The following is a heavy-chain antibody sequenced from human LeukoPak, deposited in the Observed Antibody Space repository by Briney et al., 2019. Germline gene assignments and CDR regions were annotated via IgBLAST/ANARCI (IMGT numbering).Heavy chain of an antibody. D-gene: IGHD3-10*01. CDR2: IYYSGST. V-gene: IGHV4-61*01. CDR1: GGSVGSGSYY. Sequence: SETLSLTCTVSGGSVGSGSYYWSWIRQPPGKGLEWIGYIYYSGSTNYNPSLKSRVTISVDTSKNQFSLKLSSVTAADTAVYYCASAGSSGSSHYWGQGTLVTVSS. J-gene: IGHJ4*02. CDR3: ASAGSSGSSHY.